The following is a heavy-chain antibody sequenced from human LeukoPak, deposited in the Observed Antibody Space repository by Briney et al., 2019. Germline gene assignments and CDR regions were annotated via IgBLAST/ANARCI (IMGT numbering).Heavy chain of an antibody. J-gene: IGHJ4*02. CDR2: IYYGEST. CDR3: ARDTGPIAVAGTIRNNYFDY. Sequence: SETLSLTCTVSGGSISSGPYYWGWIRQPPGKGLEWIGNIYYGESTYYNPSLKSRVTISRDNAKNSLYLQMNSLRAEDTAVYYCARDTGPIAVAGTIRNNYFDYWGQGTLVTVSS. V-gene: IGHV4-39*02. CDR1: GGSISSGPYY. D-gene: IGHD6-19*01.